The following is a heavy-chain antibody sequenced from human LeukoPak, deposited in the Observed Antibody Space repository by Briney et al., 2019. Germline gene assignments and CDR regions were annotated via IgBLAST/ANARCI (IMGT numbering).Heavy chain of an antibody. CDR3: ARRNYYGSGSLGRPFDY. D-gene: IGHD3-10*01. Sequence: PGGSLRLSCAASGFTFSSYSMNWVRQAPGKGLEWVSYISSGSSTIYYADSVKGRFTISRDNAKNSLYLQMNSLRDEDTAVYYCARRNYYGSGSLGRPFDYWGQGTLVTVSS. CDR2: ISSGSSTI. J-gene: IGHJ4*02. V-gene: IGHV3-48*02. CDR1: GFTFSSYS.